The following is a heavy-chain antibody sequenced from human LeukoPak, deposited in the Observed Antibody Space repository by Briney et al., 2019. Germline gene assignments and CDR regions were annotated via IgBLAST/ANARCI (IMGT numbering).Heavy chain of an antibody. CDR2: INWNGGST. CDR1: GFHFADYG. D-gene: IGHD5-18*01. Sequence: GGSLRLSCAGSGFHFADYGISWVRQAPGKGLEWVSGINWNGGSTKYADSVKGRFSISRDNAENSLFLQMNILRDEDTAWYYCARAYSYGYLDYFDYWGQGTLVTVSS. V-gene: IGHV3-20*04. J-gene: IGHJ4*02. CDR3: ARAYSYGYLDYFDY.